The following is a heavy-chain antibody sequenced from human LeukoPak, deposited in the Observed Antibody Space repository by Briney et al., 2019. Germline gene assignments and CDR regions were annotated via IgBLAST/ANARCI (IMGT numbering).Heavy chain of an antibody. CDR1: GYTFTSYY. D-gene: IGHD6-13*01. V-gene: IGHV1-46*01. J-gene: IGHJ6*02. Sequence: ASVKVSCKASGYTFTSYYMHWMRQAPGQGLEWMGIINPSGGSTSYAQKFQGRVTMTRDTSTSTVYMELSSLRSEDTAVYYCAGIAAAGKGSMDVWGQGTTVTVSS. CDR3: AGIAAAGKGSMDV. CDR2: INPSGGST.